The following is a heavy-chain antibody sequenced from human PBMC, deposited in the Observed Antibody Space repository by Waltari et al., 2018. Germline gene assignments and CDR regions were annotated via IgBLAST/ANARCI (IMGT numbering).Heavy chain of an antibody. Sequence: QVQLQESGPGLVKPSETLSLTCTVSGGSISSYYWSWIRQPPGKGLEWIGYIYYSGSTNYNPSLKSRVTISVDTSKNQFSLKLSSVTAADTAVYYCAGIVGATAGKEDYWGQGTLATVSS. J-gene: IGHJ4*02. D-gene: IGHD1-26*01. V-gene: IGHV4-59*01. CDR3: AGIVGATAGKEDY. CDR1: GGSISSYY. CDR2: IYYSGST.